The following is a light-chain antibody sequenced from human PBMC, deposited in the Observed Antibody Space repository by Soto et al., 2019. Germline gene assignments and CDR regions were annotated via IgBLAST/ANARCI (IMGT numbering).Light chain of an antibody. CDR2: WAS. CDR3: QQHNSLPWT. J-gene: IGKJ1*01. CDR1: QGVLNRSNNKNY. V-gene: IGKV4-1*01. Sequence: DIVLTQSPDSLAVSLGERATINCKSSQGVLNRSNNKNYLAWYQQKPGKPPKMLIYWASTRESGVTDRFSGSGSGTDFSLTITSLQAEDVAVYYCQQHNSLPWTFGQGTKVEI.